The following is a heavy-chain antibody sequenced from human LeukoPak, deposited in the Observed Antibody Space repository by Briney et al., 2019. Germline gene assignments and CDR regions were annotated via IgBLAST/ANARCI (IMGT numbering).Heavy chain of an antibody. CDR3: ARDAVYGGTLYYYYYMDV. CDR1: GDSVSSNSAA. V-gene: IGHV6-1*01. D-gene: IGHD4-23*01. CDR2: TYYRSKWYN. Sequence: SQTLSLTCAISGDSVSSNSAAWNWIRQSPSRGLEWLGRTYYRSKWYNDYAVSVKSRITINPDTSKNQFSLQLNSVTPEDTAVYYCARDAVYGGTLYYYYYMDVWGKGTTVTVSS. J-gene: IGHJ6*03.